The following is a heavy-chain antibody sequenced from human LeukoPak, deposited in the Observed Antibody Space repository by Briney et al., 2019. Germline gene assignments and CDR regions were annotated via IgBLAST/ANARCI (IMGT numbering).Heavy chain of an antibody. Sequence: SVKVSCKASGGTFSSYAITWVRQAPGQGLEWMGRIIPILGIANYAQKFQGRVTITADKSTSTAYMELSSLRSEDTAVYYCARTYDYGGNSPDYWGQGTLVTVSS. CDR1: GGTFSSYA. CDR2: IIPILGIA. J-gene: IGHJ4*02. D-gene: IGHD4-23*01. CDR3: ARTYDYGGNSPDY. V-gene: IGHV1-69*04.